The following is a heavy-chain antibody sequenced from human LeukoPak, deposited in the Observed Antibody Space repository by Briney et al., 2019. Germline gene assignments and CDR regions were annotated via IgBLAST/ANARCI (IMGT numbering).Heavy chain of an antibody. Sequence: ASVKVSCKASGGTFSSYAISWVRQAPGQGLEWMGWMNPNSGNTGYAQKFQGRVTTTRNTTISTAYMELSSLRSEDTAVYYCARGGRADYYDSSGSYFDYWGQGTLVTVSS. V-gene: IGHV1-8*02. CDR1: GGTFSSYA. D-gene: IGHD3-22*01. CDR3: ARGGRADYYDSSGSYFDY. J-gene: IGHJ4*02. CDR2: MNPNSGNT.